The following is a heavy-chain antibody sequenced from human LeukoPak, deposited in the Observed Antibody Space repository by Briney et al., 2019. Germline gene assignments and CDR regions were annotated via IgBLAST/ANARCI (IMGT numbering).Heavy chain of an antibody. CDR1: GGSISSYY. V-gene: IGHV4-59*01. J-gene: IGHJ5*02. CDR2: IYYSGST. D-gene: IGHD3-10*01. CDR3: ARLRGSGSYYSNWFDP. Sequence: SETLSLTCTVSGGSISSYYWSWIRQPPGKGLEWIGYIYYSGSTNYNPPLKSRVTISVDTSKNQFSLKLSSVTAADTAVYYCARLRGSGSYYSNWFDPWGQGTLVTVSS.